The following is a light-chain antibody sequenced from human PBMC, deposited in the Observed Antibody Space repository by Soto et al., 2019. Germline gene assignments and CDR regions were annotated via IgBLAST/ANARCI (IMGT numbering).Light chain of an antibody. V-gene: IGLV2-11*01. CDR1: SSDVGGYNY. CDR3: CSYAGNFIFV. Sequence: QSALTQPRSVSGSPGQSVTISCTGTSSDVGGYNYVSWYQQHPGKAPKLMIFDVSERPSGVPERFSGSKSGNTASLLISGLQAEDWADYYCCSYAGNFIFVFGTGTKLTVL. CDR2: DVS. J-gene: IGLJ1*01.